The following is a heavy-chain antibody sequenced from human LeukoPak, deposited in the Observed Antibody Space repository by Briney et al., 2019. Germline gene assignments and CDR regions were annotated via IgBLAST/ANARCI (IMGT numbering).Heavy chain of an antibody. CDR2: IYYSGNT. D-gene: IGHD2-2*01. CDR3: ARYGSSSASWQWYFDL. V-gene: IGHV4-59*01. J-gene: IGHJ2*01. CDR1: GGSINNYY. Sequence: SETLSLTCTVSGGSINNYYWTWIRQPPGKGLEWIGYIYYSGNTNYNPSLKSRVTISVDTSKNQFSLKLSSVTAADTAVYYCARYGSSSASWQWYFDLWGRGALVTVSS.